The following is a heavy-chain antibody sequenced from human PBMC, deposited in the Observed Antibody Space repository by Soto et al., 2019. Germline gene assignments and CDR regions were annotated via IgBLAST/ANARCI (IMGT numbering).Heavy chain of an antibody. CDR3: ARIVVGATVDL. V-gene: IGHV4-61*01. CDR1: GDSVSTETYF. J-gene: IGHJ5*02. CDR2: ISYTGDT. Sequence: PSETLSLTCSVSGDSVSTETYFWTWIRQPPGKGLEWIAYISYTGDTNYNPSIKSRVTISIDTSRHQFSLTLTSVTAADKAVYFCARIVVGATVDLWGQGSLVTVSS. D-gene: IGHD1-26*01.